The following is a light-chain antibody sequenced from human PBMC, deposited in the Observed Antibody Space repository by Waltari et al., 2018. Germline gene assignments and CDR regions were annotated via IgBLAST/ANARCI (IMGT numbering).Light chain of an antibody. CDR2: HNS. V-gene: IGLV1-40*01. Sequence: QSVLTQSLSVSGAPGQRVTISCTGRSPNIGAGYDVHWYQPFPGTALKLLIYHNSNRAPGVPDRCSGTKSGSSASLAITGLLAADEADYYCQSFDSSLNAVLFGGGTKLTVL. CDR3: QSFDSSLNAVL. CDR1: SPNIGAGYD. J-gene: IGLJ2*01.